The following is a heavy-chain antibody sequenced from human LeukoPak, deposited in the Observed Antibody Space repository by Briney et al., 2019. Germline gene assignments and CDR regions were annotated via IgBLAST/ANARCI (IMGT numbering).Heavy chain of an antibody. CDR3: ARDYYDSSGSVGIGY. J-gene: IGHJ4*02. D-gene: IGHD3-22*01. V-gene: IGHV4-30-4*01. CDR2: IYYSGST. CDR1: GGSISSGDYY. Sequence: SQTLSLTCTVSGGSISSGDYYWSWIRQPPGKGLEWIGYIYYSGSTYYNPSLKSRVTISVDTSKNQFSLKLSSVTAADTAVYYCARDYYDSSGSVGIGYWGQGTLVTVSS.